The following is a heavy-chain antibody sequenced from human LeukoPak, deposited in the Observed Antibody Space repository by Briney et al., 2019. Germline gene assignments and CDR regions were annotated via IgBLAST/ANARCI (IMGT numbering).Heavy chain of an antibody. CDR3: AGAPYNFWSTYLDY. Sequence: SETLSLTCAVSGSSISSDYYWGWIRQPPGKGLEWIGSISHGGSTYYSPSPKSRLIISVDTSKNQFSLNLSSVTAADTAVYYCAGAPYNFWSTYLDYWGQGTLVTVSS. J-gene: IGHJ4*02. V-gene: IGHV4-38-2*01. CDR2: ISHGGST. CDR1: GSSISSDYY. D-gene: IGHD3-3*01.